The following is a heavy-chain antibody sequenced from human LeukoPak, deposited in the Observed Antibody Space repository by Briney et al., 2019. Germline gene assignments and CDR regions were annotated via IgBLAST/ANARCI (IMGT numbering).Heavy chain of an antibody. D-gene: IGHD4-23*01. Sequence: SQTLSLTCTVSGGSISSGGYYWSWIRQPPGKGLEWIGYIYHSGSTYYNPSLKSRVTISVDRSKNQFSLKLSSVTAADTAVYYCARDRDYGGNSGDYWGQGTLVTASS. CDR2: IYHSGST. CDR1: GGSISSGGYY. J-gene: IGHJ4*02. V-gene: IGHV4-30-2*01. CDR3: ARDRDYGGNSGDY.